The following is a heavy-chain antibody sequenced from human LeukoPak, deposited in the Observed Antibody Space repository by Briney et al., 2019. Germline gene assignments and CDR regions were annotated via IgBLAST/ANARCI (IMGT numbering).Heavy chain of an antibody. CDR3: ARDLRRSVVAGTYYYYYGMDV. J-gene: IGHJ6*02. CDR1: GGSVSSYY. D-gene: IGHD6-19*01. V-gene: IGHV4-4*07. Sequence: SETLSLTCTVSGGSVSSYYWSWIRQPAGKGLESIRRIYTSGSANYNPSLKSRVTMSVDTSKNQFSLKLSSVTAADTAVYYCARDLRRSVVAGTYYYYYGMDVWGQGTTVTVSS. CDR2: IYTSGSA.